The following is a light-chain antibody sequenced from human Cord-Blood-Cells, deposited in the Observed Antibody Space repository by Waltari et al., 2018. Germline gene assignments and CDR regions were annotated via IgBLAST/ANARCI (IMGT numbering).Light chain of an antibody. V-gene: IGLV3-25*02. J-gene: IGLJ3*02. CDR1: ALPTPH. CDR3: QSADSSGTWV. Sequence: SYELTQPPSVSVSPGQTARNTYSGDALPTPHAYWYQQKPGQAPVLVIYKDSERPSGIPERFSGSSSGTTVTLTISGVQAEDEADYYCQSADSSGTWVFGGGTKLTVL. CDR2: KDS.